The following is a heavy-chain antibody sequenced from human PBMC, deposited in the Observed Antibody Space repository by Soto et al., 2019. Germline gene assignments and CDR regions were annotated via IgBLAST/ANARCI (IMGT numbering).Heavy chain of an antibody. J-gene: IGHJ4*02. V-gene: IGHV4-59*08. Sequence: QVQLQESGPGLVKPSETLSLTCTVSGGSISSYYWSWIRQLPGKGLEWIGYIYYSGSTNYNPSLKSRVTISVDTSKNQFSLKVSSVTAADTAVYYCARRYGSCFYFWGQGTLVTVSS. CDR2: IYYSGST. D-gene: IGHD5-18*01. CDR3: ARRYGSCFYF. CDR1: GGSISSYY.